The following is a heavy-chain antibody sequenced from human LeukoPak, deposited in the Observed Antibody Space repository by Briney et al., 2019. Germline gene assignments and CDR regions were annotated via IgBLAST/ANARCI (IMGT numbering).Heavy chain of an antibody. CDR2: MNNGPGAT. CDR3: AKTHYDLLDV. CDR1: GFSVSTSP. Sequence: GGSLRLGCAAYGFSVSTSPMSWVRQPQGKGLEWVSAMNNGPGATFYRDSVRGRFTISRDDSKSTLYLQMNSLRAEDTGTYYCAKTHYDLLDVWGQGTTVTVSS. V-gene: IGHV3-23*01. J-gene: IGHJ6*02. D-gene: IGHD5-12*01.